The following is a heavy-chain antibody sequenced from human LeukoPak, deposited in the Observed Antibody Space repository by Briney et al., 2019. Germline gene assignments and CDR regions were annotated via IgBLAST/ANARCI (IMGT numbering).Heavy chain of an antibody. J-gene: IGHJ4*02. CDR1: GFTFGDYL. D-gene: IGHD6-19*01. CDR3: SRGSGWLSVY. V-gene: IGHV3-49*03. Sequence: GGSLRLSCTASGFTFGDYLVSWFRQARGKGLEWIGFISGGTTEYAASVKGRFTISRDDFTSIAYLQMNSLTTEDTAVYYCSRGSGWLSVYWGQGTLVTVSS. CDR2: ISGGTT.